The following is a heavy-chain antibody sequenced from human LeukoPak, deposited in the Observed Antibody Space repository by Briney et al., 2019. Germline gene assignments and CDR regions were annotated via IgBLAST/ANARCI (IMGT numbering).Heavy chain of an antibody. CDR2: VSYSGTV. V-gene: IGHV4-39*07. J-gene: IGHJ6*03. Sequence: SETLSLTCTVSGVSISSDDYFWGWIRQSPGKGLEWIASVSYSGTVYYNPSLESRVTISLDTSKNQFSLKLSSVTAADTAVYYCASSSGWFGYYYMDVWGKGTTVTISS. CDR1: GVSISSDDYF. D-gene: IGHD6-19*01. CDR3: ASSSGWFGYYYMDV.